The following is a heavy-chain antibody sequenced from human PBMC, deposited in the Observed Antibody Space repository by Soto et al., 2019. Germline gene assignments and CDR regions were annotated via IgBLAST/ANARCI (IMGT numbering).Heavy chain of an antibody. V-gene: IGHV4-30-2*02. CDR1: GGSXSSGGYS. D-gene: IGHD6-19*01. CDR3: AKSLWDTSGWKTDY. Sequence: SETLSLTCAVSGGSXSSGGYSWSWIRQPPGKGLEWIGYIYHSGSTYYNPSLKSRVTISIDRSKNQFSLKLSSVTAADTAVYYCAKSLWDTSGWKTDYWGQGTLVTVSS. J-gene: IGHJ4*02. CDR2: IYHSGST.